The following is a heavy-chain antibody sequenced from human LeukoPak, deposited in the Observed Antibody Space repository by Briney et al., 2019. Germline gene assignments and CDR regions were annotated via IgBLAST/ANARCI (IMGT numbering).Heavy chain of an antibody. CDR1: GGTFSSYA. CDR3: ARLSCSTGSCYASVDAFDI. J-gene: IGHJ3*02. CDR2: IIPIFGTA. V-gene: IGHV1-69*13. Sequence: ASVKVSCKASGGTFSSYAISWVRQAPGQGLEWMGGIIPIFGTANYAQKFQGRVTITADESTSTAYMELSSLRSEDTAVYYCARLSCSTGSCYASVDAFDIWGQGTMVTVSS. D-gene: IGHD2-15*01.